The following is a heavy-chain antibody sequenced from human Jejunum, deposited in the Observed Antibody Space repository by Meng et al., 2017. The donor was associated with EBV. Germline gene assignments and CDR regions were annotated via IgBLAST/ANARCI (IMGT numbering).Heavy chain of an antibody. J-gene: IGHJ4*02. CDR2: IYHIGST. CDR1: GDSITRGAYL. D-gene: IGHD4-17*01. Sequence: QLQLQESGSGLVKPSQTLSLTCAVSGDSITRGAYLWSWIRQPPGKGLEWIGNIYHIGSTYYNPSLKSRVTISVDRSKNQFSLKLTSVTAADTAVYYCARGGPDFGDYVPFDYWGQGTLVTVFS. CDR3: ARGGPDFGDYVPFDY. V-gene: IGHV4-30-2*01.